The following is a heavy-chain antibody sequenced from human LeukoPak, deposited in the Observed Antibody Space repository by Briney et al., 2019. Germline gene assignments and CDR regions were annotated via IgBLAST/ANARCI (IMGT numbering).Heavy chain of an antibody. CDR3: ARRGDNWNDGTDY. D-gene: IGHD1-1*01. V-gene: IGHV5-51*01. CDR2: IYPGDSDT. CDR1: GYSFTNYW. J-gene: IGHJ4*02. Sequence: GESLKVSCKGSGYSFTNYWIGWVCQMPGKGLEWMGIIYPGDSDTDYSPSFQGQVTISADKSINTAYLQWSSLQASDTAMYYCARRGDNWNDGTDYWGQGTLVTVSS.